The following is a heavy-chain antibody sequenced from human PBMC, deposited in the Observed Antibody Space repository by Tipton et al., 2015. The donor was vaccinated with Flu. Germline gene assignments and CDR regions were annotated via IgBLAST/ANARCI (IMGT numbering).Heavy chain of an antibody. CDR2: IYYSGST. CDR3: ARGDCSSTGSVDY. D-gene: IGHD2-2*01. CDR1: GGSISSYY. V-gene: IGHV4-59*01. J-gene: IGHJ4*02. Sequence: TLSLTCTVSGGSISSYYWSWIRQPPGKGLEWIGYIYYSGSTNYNPSLKSRVTISVDTSKNQFSLKLSSVTAADTAVYYCARGDCSSTGSVDYWRQGTLVTAS.